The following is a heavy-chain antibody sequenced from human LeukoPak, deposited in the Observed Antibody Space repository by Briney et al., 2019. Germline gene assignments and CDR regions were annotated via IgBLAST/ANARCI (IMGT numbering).Heavy chain of an antibody. CDR3: ARTVVQSNYFDY. Sequence: SVKVSCKASGYTFTSYGISWVRQAPGQGLEWMGRIIPILGIANYAQKFQGRVTITADKSTSTAYMELSSLRSEDTAVYYCARTVVQSNYFDYWGQGTLVTVSS. D-gene: IGHD4-23*01. J-gene: IGHJ4*02. CDR2: IIPILGIA. CDR1: GYTFTSYG. V-gene: IGHV1-69*04.